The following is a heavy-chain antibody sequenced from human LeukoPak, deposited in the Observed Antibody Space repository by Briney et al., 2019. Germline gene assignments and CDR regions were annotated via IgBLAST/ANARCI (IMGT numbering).Heavy chain of an antibody. CDR3: TLAYCGGDCYSGP. V-gene: IGHV4-4*02. J-gene: IGHJ5*02. CDR2: IYHSGST. D-gene: IGHD2-21*02. Sequence: GSLRLSCAASGFTFSSYWMSWVRQPPGKGLEWIGEIYHSGSTNYNPSLKSRVTISVDKSKNQFSLKLSSVTAADTAVYYCTLAYCGGDCYSGPWGQGTLVTVSS. CDR1: GFTFSSYW.